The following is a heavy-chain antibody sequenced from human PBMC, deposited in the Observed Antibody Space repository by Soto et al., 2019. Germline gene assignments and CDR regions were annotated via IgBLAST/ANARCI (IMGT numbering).Heavy chain of an antibody. V-gene: IGHV3-23*01. D-gene: IGHD6-19*01. Sequence: EVQLLESGGGLVQPGGSLRLSCAASGFTISSYAMTWVRQAPGKGLEWVSGISGRGDSTYYADSVKGRFTISRDNSKNTVLLQMNSLRAEDTAIYYCAKAGIAVAAYWGAFDVWGQGTMVPVSS. J-gene: IGHJ3*01. CDR3: AKAGIAVAAYWGAFDV. CDR1: GFTISSYA. CDR2: ISGRGDST.